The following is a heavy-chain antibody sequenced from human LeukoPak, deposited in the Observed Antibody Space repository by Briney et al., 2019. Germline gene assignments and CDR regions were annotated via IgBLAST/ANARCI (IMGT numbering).Heavy chain of an antibody. V-gene: IGHV3-7*01. CDR2: IKQDGSEK. Sequence: GGSLRLSCAASGFTFSSYAMTWVRQAPGKGLEWVANIKQDGSEKYYVDSVKGRFTISRDNSKNTLYLQMNSLRVEDTAVYYCARDRHIAGAGYYFDYWGQGTLVTVSS. CDR1: GFTFSSYA. D-gene: IGHD2-21*01. J-gene: IGHJ4*02. CDR3: ARDRHIAGAGYYFDY.